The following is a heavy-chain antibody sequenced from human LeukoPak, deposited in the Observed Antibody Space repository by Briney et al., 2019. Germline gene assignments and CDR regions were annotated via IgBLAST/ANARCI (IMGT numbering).Heavy chain of an antibody. D-gene: IGHD3-16*01. Sequence: GGSLRLSCAASGFTFSSYSMNWVRQAPGRGLEWVSGISPSGGITYYTDSVKGRFTISRDNSKNTQSLQMNSLRAEDTAVYYCAKDDDWGRYKHWGQGTLVTVSS. CDR2: ISPSGGIT. V-gene: IGHV3-23*01. CDR1: GFTFSSYS. J-gene: IGHJ1*01. CDR3: AKDDDWGRYKH.